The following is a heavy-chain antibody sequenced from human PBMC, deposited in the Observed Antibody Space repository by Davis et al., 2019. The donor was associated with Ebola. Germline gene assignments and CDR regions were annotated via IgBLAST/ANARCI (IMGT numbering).Heavy chain of an antibody. CDR3: ARVNYDYVWGSYRSYFDY. V-gene: IGHV3-30-3*01. CDR1: GFTFSSYA. J-gene: IGHJ4*02. Sequence: PGGSLRLSCAASGFTFSSYAMHWVRQAPGKGLEWVAVISYDGSNKYYADSVKGRFTISRDNSKNTLYLQMNSLRAEDTAVYYCARVNYDYVWGSYRSYFDYWGQGTLVTVSS. CDR2: ISYDGSNK. D-gene: IGHD3-16*02.